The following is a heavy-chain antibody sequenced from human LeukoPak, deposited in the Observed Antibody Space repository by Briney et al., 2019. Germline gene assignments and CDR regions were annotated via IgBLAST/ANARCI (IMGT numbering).Heavy chain of an antibody. CDR2: IYGAGST. CDR3: ARVGSTVAAGTPDY. Sequence: GGSLRLSCAASGFTVSSNYRSWVRHAPGKGLECVSVIYGAGSTYYADSVKGRFTISRDNSKNTLYLQMNSLRAEDTAVYYCARVGSTVAAGTPDYWGQGTLVPVSS. D-gene: IGHD6-13*01. CDR1: GFTVSSNY. J-gene: IGHJ4*02. V-gene: IGHV3-66*01.